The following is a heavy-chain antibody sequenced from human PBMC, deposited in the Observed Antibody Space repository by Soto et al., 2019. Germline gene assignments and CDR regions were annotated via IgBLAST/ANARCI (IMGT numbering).Heavy chain of an antibody. D-gene: IGHD6-6*01. CDR2: LYNSGST. J-gene: IGHJ6*02. V-gene: IGHV4-59*01. CDR1: GGSISNYY. CDR3: ARAGSSSTAYYYGMDV. Sequence: KPSETLSLTCTVSGGSISNYYWSWIRQPPGKGLEWIGFLYNSGSTKYNPSLKSRVTISVDTSKNQFSLKLTSVTAADTAVYFCARAGSSSTAYYYGMDVWGQGTTVTVSS.